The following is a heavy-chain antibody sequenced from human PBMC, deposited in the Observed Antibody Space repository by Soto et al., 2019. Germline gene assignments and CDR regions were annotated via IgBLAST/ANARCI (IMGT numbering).Heavy chain of an antibody. D-gene: IGHD6-19*01. CDR1: LFTVSGYG. J-gene: IGHJ5*02. V-gene: IGHV3-23*01. CDR3: AKDRSRYSSGWHNWFDP. Sequence: GGSPRLSCAASLFTVSGYGMSCVRQARGKGLYWVSSTSGSADNTFYADSVKGRFTISRDNSKNNLYLQLDSLSPEDTAVHYCAKDRSRYSSGWHNWFDPWGQGTLVT. CDR2: TSGSADNT.